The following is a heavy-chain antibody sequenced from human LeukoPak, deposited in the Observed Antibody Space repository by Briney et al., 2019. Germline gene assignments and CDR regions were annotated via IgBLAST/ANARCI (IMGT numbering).Heavy chain of an antibody. D-gene: IGHD3-22*01. J-gene: IGHJ4*02. CDR1: GFTFSNYS. V-gene: IGHV3-21*01. CDR3: ARDRGGGYYYDSSGYSEY. CDR2: ISSSSYI. Sequence: GGSLRLSCAASGFTFSNYSMNWVRQAPGKGLEWVSSISSSSYIYYADSVKGRFTISRDNAKNSLYLQMNSLRAEDTAVYYCARDRGGGYYYDSSGYSEYWGQGTLVTVSS.